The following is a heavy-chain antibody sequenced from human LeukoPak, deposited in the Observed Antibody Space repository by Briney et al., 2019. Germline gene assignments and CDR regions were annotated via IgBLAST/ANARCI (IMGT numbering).Heavy chain of an antibody. Sequence: PGGSLRPSCAASGFTFSSYGMHWVRQAPGKGLEWVAFIRYDGSNKYYADSVKGRFTISRDNAKNSLYLQMNNLRAEDTAVYYCARGGELLRPADYWGQGTLVTVSS. V-gene: IGHV3-30*02. D-gene: IGHD3-22*01. J-gene: IGHJ4*02. CDR2: IRYDGSNK. CDR1: GFTFSSYG. CDR3: ARGGELLRPADY.